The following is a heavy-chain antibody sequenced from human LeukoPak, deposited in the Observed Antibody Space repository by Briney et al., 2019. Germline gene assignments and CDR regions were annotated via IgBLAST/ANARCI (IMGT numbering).Heavy chain of an antibody. J-gene: IGHJ4*02. CDR1: GFTFSSYS. CDR3: AREASSSSSFDY. CDR2: ISSSSSYI. D-gene: IGHD6-6*01. V-gene: IGHV3-21*01. Sequence: GGPLRLSCAASGFTFSSYSMNWVRQAPGKGLEWVSSISSSSSYIYYADSVKGRFTISRDNAKNSLYLQMNSLRAEDTAVYYCAREASSSSSFDYWGQGTLVTVSS.